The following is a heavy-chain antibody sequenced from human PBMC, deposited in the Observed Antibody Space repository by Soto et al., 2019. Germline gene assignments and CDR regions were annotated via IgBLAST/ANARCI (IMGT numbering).Heavy chain of an antibody. CDR2: ISYDGSNK. V-gene: IGHV3-30-3*01. D-gene: IGHD6-19*01. Sequence: VAVISYDGSNKYYADSVKGRFTISRDNSKNTLYLQMNSLRAEDTAVYYCARALWLVRQRYYFDYWGQGTLVTVSS. J-gene: IGHJ4*02. CDR3: ARALWLVRQRYYFDY.